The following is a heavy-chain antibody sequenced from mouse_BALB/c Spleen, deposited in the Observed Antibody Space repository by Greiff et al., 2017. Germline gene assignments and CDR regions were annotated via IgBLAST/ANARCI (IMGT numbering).Heavy chain of an antibody. J-gene: IGHJ2*01. CDR2: INPSTGYT. Sequence: VKLQESGAELAKPGASVKMSCKASGYTFTSYWMHWVKQRPGQGLEWIGYINPSTGYTEYNQKFKDKATLTADKSSSTAYMQLSSLTSEDSAVYYCAYGNIDYWGQGTTLTVSS. CDR3: AYGNIDY. V-gene: IGHV1-7*01. D-gene: IGHD2-1*01. CDR1: GYTFTSYW.